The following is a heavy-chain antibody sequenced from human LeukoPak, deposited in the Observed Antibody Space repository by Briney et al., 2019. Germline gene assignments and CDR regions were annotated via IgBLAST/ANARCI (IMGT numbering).Heavy chain of an antibody. CDR3: ARSDYYGSGSPDY. V-gene: IGHV3-33*01. Sequence: GGSLRLSCAASGFTFSSYGMHWVGQAPGKGLEWVAVIWYDGSNKYYADSVKGRFTISRDNSKNTLYLQMNSLRAEDTAVYYCARSDYYGSGSPDYWGQGTLVTVSS. D-gene: IGHD3-10*01. J-gene: IGHJ4*02. CDR1: GFTFSSYG. CDR2: IWYDGSNK.